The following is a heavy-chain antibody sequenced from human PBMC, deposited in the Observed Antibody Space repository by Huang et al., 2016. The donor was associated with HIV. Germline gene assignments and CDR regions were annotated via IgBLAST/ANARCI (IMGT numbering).Heavy chain of an antibody. Sequence: QMQLVQSGPEVKKPGTSVKVSCKASGFTFTSSSVQWVRQARGQRLEWIGWIVVGSGNTNDAQKFQERVTLTRDMSTSTAYMELSGLRSEDTAVYFCAADPSGFRWIQPWGQGTLVTVTS. D-gene: IGHD5-18*01. CDR1: GFTFTSSS. CDR2: IVVGSGNT. J-gene: IGHJ4*02. V-gene: IGHV1-58*01. CDR3: AADPSGFRWIQP.